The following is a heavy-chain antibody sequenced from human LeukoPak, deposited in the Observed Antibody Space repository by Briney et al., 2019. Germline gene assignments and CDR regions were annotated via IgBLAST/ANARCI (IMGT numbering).Heavy chain of an antibody. CDR1: GGSFSGYY. D-gene: IGHD3-16*01. V-gene: IGHV4-34*01. CDR3: ARGLTVGGDRMKGGMDA. J-gene: IGHJ6*04. Sequence: SETLSFTCAVYGGSFSGYYWSWIRQPPGKGLEWIGEINHSGSTNYNPSLKSRVTISVDTSKNQFSLKLSSVTAADTAVYYCARGLTVGGDRMKGGMDAWGKGTTVTVSS. CDR2: INHSGST.